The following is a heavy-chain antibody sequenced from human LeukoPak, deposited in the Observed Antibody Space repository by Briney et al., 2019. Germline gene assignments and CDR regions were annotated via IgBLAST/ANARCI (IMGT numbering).Heavy chain of an antibody. J-gene: IGHJ3*01. Sequence: GGSLGLSCIASKFIINDYWMNWVRQAPGEGLEWVANIKLVGSQKYYVHSVRGRCTISRENAKNSVYLQMSSLRAEDTAVYYCARGFDGANAFDLWGQGTLVTVSS. CDR2: IKLVGSQK. CDR3: ARGFDGANAFDL. V-gene: IGHV3-7*01. CDR1: KFIINDYW.